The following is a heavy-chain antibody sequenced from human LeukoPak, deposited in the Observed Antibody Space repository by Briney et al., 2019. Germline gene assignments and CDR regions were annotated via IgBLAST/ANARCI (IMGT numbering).Heavy chain of an antibody. V-gene: IGHV3-21*01. J-gene: IGHJ4*02. CDR2: ISSSSSYI. D-gene: IGHD2-15*01. Sequence: GGSLRLSCAASGFTVSSNYMSWVRQAPGKGLEWVSSISSSSSYIYYADSVKGRFTISRDNAKNSLYLQMNSLRAEDTAVYYCARFSTARLMYCSGGSCYPYWGQGTLVTVSS. CDR1: GFTVSSNY. CDR3: ARFSTARLMYCSGGSCYPY.